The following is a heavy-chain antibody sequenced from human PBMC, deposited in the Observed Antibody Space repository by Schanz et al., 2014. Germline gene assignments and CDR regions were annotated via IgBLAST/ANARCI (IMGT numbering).Heavy chain of an antibody. V-gene: IGHV3-23*01. CDR1: GFTFNSYA. D-gene: IGHD2-15*01. Sequence: DVQLLESGGGLVQPGGSLRLSCAASGFTFNSYAMTWVRQAPGKGLEWVSSISHSGGSKYYADSVKGRFTISRDNPENTLYLQMNSLSADDTAVFYCAKGMGYCSGGTCYDYYYYGLDVWGQGTTVTVSS. J-gene: IGHJ6*02. CDR3: AKGMGYCSGGTCYDYYYYGLDV. CDR2: ISHSGGSK.